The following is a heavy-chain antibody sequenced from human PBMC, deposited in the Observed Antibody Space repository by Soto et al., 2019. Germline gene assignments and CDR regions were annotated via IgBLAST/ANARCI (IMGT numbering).Heavy chain of an antibody. D-gene: IGHD1-26*01. V-gene: IGHV4-59*08. CDR2: NSYSGST. Sequence: QVQLQESGPGRVKPSETLSLTCTVTGGSTSSYYWSWLRQPPGKGLEWIGYNSYSGSTDYNPSLKSRVTIAVDTSKNQFSLKLSSATGADTAVYYCARHGGSYSFDYWGQGTLVTVSS. CDR3: ARHGGSYSFDY. J-gene: IGHJ4*02. CDR1: GGSTSSYY.